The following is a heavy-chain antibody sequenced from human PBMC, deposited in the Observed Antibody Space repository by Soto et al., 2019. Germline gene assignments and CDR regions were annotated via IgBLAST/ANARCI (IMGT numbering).Heavy chain of an antibody. Sequence: EVQLLESGGGLVQPGGSLRLSCAASGLTFSSYALTWVRQAPGKGLEWVSSISGSGGNTKYADSVKGRFTISRDNSKNMLFLQMNSLRAEDTAVYYCAKDPNGGYVGAFDYWGQGTLVTVSS. CDR1: GLTFSSYA. D-gene: IGHD4-17*01. CDR3: AKDPNGGYVGAFDY. CDR2: ISGSGGNT. J-gene: IGHJ4*02. V-gene: IGHV3-23*01.